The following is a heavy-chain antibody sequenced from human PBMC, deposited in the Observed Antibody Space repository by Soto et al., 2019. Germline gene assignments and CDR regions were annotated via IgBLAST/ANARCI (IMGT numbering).Heavy chain of an antibody. J-gene: IGHJ4*02. CDR2: ISPKSGGT. Sequence: ASVKVSFKASGYSFIDYYMHWVRQAPGQGFEWMGRISPKSGGTNYAQKFEGRGTMTWDTSLNTAYMELSSLISEDTAVYYCERPPGYISDWYYFDLWGQGTLVTVSS. CDR3: ERPPGYISDWYYFDL. D-gene: IGHD3-9*01. V-gene: IGHV1-2*02. CDR1: GYSFIDYY.